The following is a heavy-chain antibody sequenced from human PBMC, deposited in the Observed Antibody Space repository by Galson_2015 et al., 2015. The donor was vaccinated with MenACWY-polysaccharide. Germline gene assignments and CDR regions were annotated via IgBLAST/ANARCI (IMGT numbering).Heavy chain of an antibody. CDR3: TRHRAADGTIDAFEI. Sequence: QSGAEVKKPGESLKISCKGSGYSFSTFWIGWVRQMPGKGLEWMGIIYPGDSVTRYSPSFQGQVIISADKSTNTAYLQWSSLKASDTAMYYCTRHRAADGTIDAFEIWGQGTMVTVSS. CDR1: GYSFSTFW. J-gene: IGHJ3*02. CDR2: IYPGDSVT. V-gene: IGHV5-51*01. D-gene: IGHD1-1*01.